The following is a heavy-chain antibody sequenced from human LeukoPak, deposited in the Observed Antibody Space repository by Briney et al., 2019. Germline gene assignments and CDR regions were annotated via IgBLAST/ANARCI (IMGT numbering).Heavy chain of an antibody. CDR2: IWYDGSNK. Sequence: PGGSLRLSCAASGFTFSSYGMHWVRQAPGNGLEWVAVIWYDGSNKYYADSVKGRFTISRDNSKNTLYLQMNSLRAEDTAVYYCAMRVMTTATPGAFAIWGQRTMVTVSS. V-gene: IGHV3-33*01. CDR1: GFTFSSYG. J-gene: IGHJ3*02. CDR3: AMRVMTTATPGAFAI. D-gene: IGHD4-17*01.